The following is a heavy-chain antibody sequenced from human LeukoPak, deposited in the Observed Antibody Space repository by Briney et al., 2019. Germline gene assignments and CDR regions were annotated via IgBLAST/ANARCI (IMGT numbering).Heavy chain of an antibody. J-gene: IGHJ6*03. CDR3: ARVKPQYYDILTGYYSYYYYYMDV. D-gene: IGHD3-9*01. V-gene: IGHV4-59*01. CDR2: IYDRGST. Sequence: SETLSLTCTVSGGSIRSYHWSWIRQPPGKRLEWIGYIYDRGSTNYNPSLKSRVTISADTSKNQFSLKLSSVTAADTAVYYCARVKPQYYDILTGYYSYYYYYMDVWGKGTTVTISS. CDR1: GGSIRSYH.